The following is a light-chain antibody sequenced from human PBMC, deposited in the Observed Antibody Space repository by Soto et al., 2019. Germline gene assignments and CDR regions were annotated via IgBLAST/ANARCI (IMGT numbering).Light chain of an antibody. CDR3: QKYNNWPRLT. CDR1: QSVGSN. V-gene: IGKV3-15*01. Sequence: EIVMTQSPATLSVSPGERATLSCRASQSVGSNLAWYQQKPGQAPRLLFYGASTRATGIPARFSGRGSGTEFTLTIRSLQSEDVAVYYCQKYNNWPRLTFGGGTKVEIK. CDR2: GAS. J-gene: IGKJ4*01.